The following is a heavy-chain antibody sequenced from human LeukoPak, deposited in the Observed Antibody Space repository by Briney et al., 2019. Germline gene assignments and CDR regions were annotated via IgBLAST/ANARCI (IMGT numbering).Heavy chain of an antibody. J-gene: IGHJ4*02. CDR3: ATTGPEYSSSWYLHF. D-gene: IGHD6-13*01. CDR2: IYPGDSDT. Sequence: GESLKISCKASGYSFTGYWIGWVRQMPGKGLEWMGVIYPGDSDTRYSPSFQGRVTISVDKSISTAYLQWSSLKASDTAMYYCATTGPEYSSSWYLHFWGQGTLVTVSS. V-gene: IGHV5-51*01. CDR1: GYSFTGYW.